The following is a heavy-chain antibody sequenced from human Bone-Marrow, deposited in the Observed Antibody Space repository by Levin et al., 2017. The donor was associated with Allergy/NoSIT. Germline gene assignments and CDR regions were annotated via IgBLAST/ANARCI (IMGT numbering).Heavy chain of an antibody. V-gene: IGHV2-5*02. J-gene: IGHJ4*02. CDR3: AHSGYSYGLGESGYFDLHYFDY. CDR1: GFSLSTSGVG. CDR2: IYWDDDK. D-gene: IGHD5-18*01. Sequence: SGPTLVKPTQTLTLTCTFSGFSLSTSGVGVGWIRQPPGKALEWLALIYWDDDKRYSPSLKSRLTITKDTSKNQVVLTMTNMDPVDTATYYCAHSGYSYGLGESGYFDLHYFDYWGQGTLVTVSS.